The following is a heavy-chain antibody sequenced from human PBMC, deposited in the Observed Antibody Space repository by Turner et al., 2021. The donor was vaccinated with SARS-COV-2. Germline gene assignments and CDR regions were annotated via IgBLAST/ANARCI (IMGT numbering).Heavy chain of an antibody. Sequence: QVQLQQWGAGLLTPSETLSLTCAVYGGSFSVHYWSWIRQPPGKGLEWIGEINHSGSTNYNPSLKSRVTISVDTSKNQFSLKLSSVTAADTAVYYCARLGLGDSQFDYWGQGTLVTVSS. V-gene: IGHV4-34*01. CDR2: INHSGST. CDR1: GGSFSVHY. D-gene: IGHD5-18*01. J-gene: IGHJ4*02. CDR3: ARLGLGDSQFDY.